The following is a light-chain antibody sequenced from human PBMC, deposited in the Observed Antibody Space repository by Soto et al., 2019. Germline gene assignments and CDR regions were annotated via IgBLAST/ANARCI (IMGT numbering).Light chain of an antibody. J-gene: IGKJ1*01. CDR3: QHSYTPPRT. CDR1: QSISTF. V-gene: IGKV1-39*01. Sequence: DIQMTQSPSSLSASVGDRVSVTCRASQSISTFLNWYQQRPGEAPKLLIYAASRLQSGVPSRLSSSGSGADFTLPIGSLQPEDFATYYCQHSYTPPRTFGQGTKVEVK. CDR2: AAS.